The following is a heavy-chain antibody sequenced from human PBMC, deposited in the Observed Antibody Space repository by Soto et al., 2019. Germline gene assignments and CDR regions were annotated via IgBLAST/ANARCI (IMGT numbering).Heavy chain of an antibody. CDR1: GYTFTSYY. J-gene: IGHJ5*02. D-gene: IGHD3-3*01. CDR3: AREMSSFWSGYPTKRRGFDP. Sequence: ASVKVSCTASGYTFTSYYMHWVRQAPGQGLEWMGIINPSGGSTSYAQKFQGRVTMTRDTSTSTVYMELSSLRSEDTAVYYCAREMSSFWSGYPTKRRGFDPWGQGTLVTVSS. V-gene: IGHV1-46*03. CDR2: INPSGGST.